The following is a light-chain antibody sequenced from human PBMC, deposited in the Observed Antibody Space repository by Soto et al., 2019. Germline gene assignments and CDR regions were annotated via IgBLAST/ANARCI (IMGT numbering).Light chain of an antibody. V-gene: IGLV1-40*01. J-gene: IGLJ1*01. Sequence: QSVLTQPPSVSGAPGQRVTISCTGSSSNIGSGYDVHWYQQLPGTAPKLLIYVNSNRPSCVPDRFSGSKSGTSASLAITGLQPEDEADYSCQSFDNSLSGPYVFGTGTKLTVL. CDR2: VNS. CDR3: QSFDNSLSGPYV. CDR1: SSNIGSGYD.